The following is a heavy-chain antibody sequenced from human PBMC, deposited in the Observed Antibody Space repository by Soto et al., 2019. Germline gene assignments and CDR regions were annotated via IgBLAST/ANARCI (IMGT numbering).Heavy chain of an antibody. CDR3: ARYDEGGSDCDLGY. CDR1: GFTFSRYT. CDR2: ISDDGNNK. Sequence: ESGGGVVQPGRSLRLSCAASGFTFSRYTMHWVRQAPGKGLEWMAFISDDGNNKYYADSVKGQFTISRDNSKNTLYLQMNSLRTEDTAVYYCARYDEGGSDCDLGYWGQGTLVTVSS. J-gene: IGHJ4*02. D-gene: IGHD3-10*01. V-gene: IGHV3-30-3*01.